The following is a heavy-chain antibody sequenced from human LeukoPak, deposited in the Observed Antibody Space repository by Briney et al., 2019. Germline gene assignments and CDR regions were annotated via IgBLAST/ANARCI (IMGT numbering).Heavy chain of an antibody. CDR3: ASSYYGSGFDY. V-gene: IGHV1-69*02. Sequence: SVKVSCKASGYTFAGYYMHWVRQAPGQGLEWMGRIIPILGIANYAQKFQGRVTITADKSTSTAYMELSSLRSEDTAVYYCASSYYGSGFDYWGQGTLVTVSS. CDR1: GYTFAGYY. CDR2: IIPILGIA. J-gene: IGHJ4*02. D-gene: IGHD3-10*01.